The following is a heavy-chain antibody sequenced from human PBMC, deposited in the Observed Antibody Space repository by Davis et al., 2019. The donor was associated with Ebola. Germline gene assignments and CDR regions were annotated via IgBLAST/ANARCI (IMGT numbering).Heavy chain of an antibody. CDR3: TRLDYGMDV. CDR2: FSGSDGST. CDR1: GFGLSSYA. D-gene: IGHD1-1*01. J-gene: IGHJ6*04. Sequence: GGSLRLSCAGSGFGLSSYAMSWVRQAPGKGLEWVSTFSGSDGSTYYADSVKGRFTISGDNSKNMLYLEMNSLKTEDTAVYYCTRLDYGMDVWGKGTTVTVSS. V-gene: IGHV3-23*01.